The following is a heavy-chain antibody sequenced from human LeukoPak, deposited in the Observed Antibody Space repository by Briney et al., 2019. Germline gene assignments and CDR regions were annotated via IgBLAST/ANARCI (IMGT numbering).Heavy chain of an antibody. J-gene: IGHJ4*02. V-gene: IGHV1-69*04. D-gene: IGHD5-12*01. CDR2: VVPMFGIR. Sequence: ASAKVSCKTSGGTFNNYAISWVRQAPGQGLEWMGRVVPMFGIRNYPQTFRGRVNITADKATNTVYMELRSLRAEDTAIYYCATEPSRSYSFDHLDFWGLGTPVTVSS. CDR1: GGTFNNYA. CDR3: ATEPSRSYSFDHLDF.